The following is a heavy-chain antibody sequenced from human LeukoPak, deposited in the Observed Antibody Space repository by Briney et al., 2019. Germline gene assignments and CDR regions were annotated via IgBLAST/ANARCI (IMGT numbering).Heavy chain of an antibody. CDR1: GFTFSSHA. J-gene: IGHJ4*02. Sequence: GGSLRLSCAASGFTFSSHAMSWVRQAPGKGLEWVSGISGSGDSTYYADSVKGRFTISRDTSKNTLYLQMNSPRAEDTAVYYCAGIYTSSWYLVDYWGQGTLVTVSS. D-gene: IGHD6-13*01. V-gene: IGHV3-23*01. CDR3: AGIYTSSWYLVDY. CDR2: ISGSGDST.